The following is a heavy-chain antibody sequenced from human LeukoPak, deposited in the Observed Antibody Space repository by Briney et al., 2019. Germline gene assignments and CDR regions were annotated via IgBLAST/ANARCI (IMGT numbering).Heavy chain of an antibody. V-gene: IGHV4-34*01. Sequence: SETLSLTCAVYGGSFSGYYWSWIRQPPGKGLEWIGEINHSGSTNYNPSLKSRVTISVDTSKNQFSLKLSSVTAADTAVYYCAILPRVYWGQGTLVTVPS. CDR2: INHSGST. J-gene: IGHJ4*02. CDR1: GGSFSGYY. CDR3: AILPRVY.